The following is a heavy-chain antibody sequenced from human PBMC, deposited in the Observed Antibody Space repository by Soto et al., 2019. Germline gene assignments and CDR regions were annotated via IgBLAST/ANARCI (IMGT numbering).Heavy chain of an antibody. CDR3: ERRPDPLQYSDY. Sequence: GGSLRLSCAASGFTFDDYGMNWVRQAPGKRLEWVSFISFSGNTIYYADSVRGRFTISRDNAKSTLFLQMNSLRGDDTATYYSERRPDPLQYSDYWGRGTLVTVSS. CDR1: GFTFDDYG. CDR2: ISFSGNTI. J-gene: IGHJ4*02. V-gene: IGHV3-48*01. D-gene: IGHD5-18*01.